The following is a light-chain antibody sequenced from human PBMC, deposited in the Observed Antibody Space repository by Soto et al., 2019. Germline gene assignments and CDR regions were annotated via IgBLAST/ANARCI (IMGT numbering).Light chain of an antibody. Sequence: QSVLTQPPSVSGTPGQRVSISCTGSRSNIGGGYDVHWYLQLPGTAPKLLIYDNNKRPSGTPHRFSGSKSGTSATLDITGLQTGDEANYYCGAWDRSLSGYVFGTGTKVTVL. J-gene: IGLJ1*01. CDR2: DNN. CDR1: RSNIGGGY. V-gene: IGLV1-51*01. CDR3: GAWDRSLSGYV.